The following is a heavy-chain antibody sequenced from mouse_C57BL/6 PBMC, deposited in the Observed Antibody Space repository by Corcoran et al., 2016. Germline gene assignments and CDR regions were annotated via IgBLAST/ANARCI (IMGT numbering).Heavy chain of an antibody. V-gene: IGHV1-18*01. D-gene: IGHD1-1*01. CDR3: ASRGFTTVVGSYWYFDV. CDR2: INPNNGGT. Sequence: EVQLQQSGPELVKPGASVKIPCKASGYTFTDYNMDWVKQSHGKSLEWIGDINPNNGGTIYNQKFKGKATLTVDKSSSTAYMELRSLTSEDTAVYYCASRGFTTVVGSYWYFDVWGTGTTVTVSS. J-gene: IGHJ1*03. CDR1: GYTFTDYN.